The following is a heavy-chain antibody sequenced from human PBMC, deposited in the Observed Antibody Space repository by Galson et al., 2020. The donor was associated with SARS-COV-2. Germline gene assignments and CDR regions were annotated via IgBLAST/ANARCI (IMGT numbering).Heavy chain of an antibody. V-gene: IGHV4-39*01. CDR1: GGSISSSSHY. Sequence: SETLSLTCTVSGGSISSSSHYWGWIRQPPGKGLEWIGSFYYSGSTYYNPSLKSRVTISVDTSKHRFSLKLRSVTAADTAVYYCVCLSDHAPRDIVMVAAVETPLDIWGQGTMVVVSS. CDR2: FYYSGST. D-gene: IGHD2-21*02. CDR3: VCLSDHAPRDIVMVAAVETPLDI. J-gene: IGHJ3*02.